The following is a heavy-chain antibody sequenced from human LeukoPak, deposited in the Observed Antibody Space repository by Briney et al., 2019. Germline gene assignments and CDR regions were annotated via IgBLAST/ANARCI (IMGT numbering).Heavy chain of an antibody. V-gene: IGHV3-13*01. D-gene: IGHD2-15*01. CDR2: IGSTGET. Sequence: GSLRLSRATLGIPFSKLGIPWVRQAAGYGLGWVSGIGSTGETYYPGSVKGRFTISRENAKNSLFLQMNSLRAEDTAVYYCARGHLPVVDGDGLSDAFDIWGQGTMVTVSS. CDR3: ARGHLPVVDGDGLSDAFDI. CDR1: GIPFSKLG. J-gene: IGHJ3*02.